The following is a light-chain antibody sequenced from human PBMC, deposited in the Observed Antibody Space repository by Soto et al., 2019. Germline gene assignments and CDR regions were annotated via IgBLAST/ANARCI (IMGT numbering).Light chain of an antibody. V-gene: IGKV1-5*03. CDR3: QQYNSPWT. Sequence: DIQLTQSPSVLSASVGDTVTVTCRASQSISSWLAWYQQKPGKAPKLLIYKASSLESGVPSRFSGSGSGTEFTLTISSLQPDDFATYYCQQYNSPWTFGQGTKVDIK. CDR2: KAS. CDR1: QSISSW. J-gene: IGKJ1*01.